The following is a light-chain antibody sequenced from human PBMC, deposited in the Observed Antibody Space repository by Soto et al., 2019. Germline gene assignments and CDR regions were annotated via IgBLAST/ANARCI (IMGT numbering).Light chain of an antibody. J-gene: IGKJ1*01. Sequence: DIQMTQSPSTLSASVGDRVTITCRASQSIGRWLAWYQQKPGKAPKLLIYDASSLESGVPSRFAGSGSGTEFTLTISGLQPDDFATYYCQQYNTYSWTFGQGTKVDIK. CDR1: QSIGRW. CDR3: QQYNTYSWT. CDR2: DAS. V-gene: IGKV1-5*01.